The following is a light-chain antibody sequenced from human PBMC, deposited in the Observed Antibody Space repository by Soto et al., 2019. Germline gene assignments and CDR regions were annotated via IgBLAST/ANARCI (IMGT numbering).Light chain of an antibody. CDR3: QQDKNWPL. CDR2: GAS. V-gene: IGKV3-15*01. Sequence: EIMMTHSPATLSVSPEEGVTLSCRASQSVRSHLAWYQQKPGQPPRLLIHGASARATGIPARFSGSGFGTEFTLTISSLQSEDFAVYYCQQDKNWPLFGQGTRLEVK. CDR1: QSVRSH. J-gene: IGKJ5*01.